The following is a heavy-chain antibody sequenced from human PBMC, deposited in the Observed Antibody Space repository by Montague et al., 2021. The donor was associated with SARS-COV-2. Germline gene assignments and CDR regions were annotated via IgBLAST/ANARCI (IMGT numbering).Heavy chain of an antibody. D-gene: IGHD3-10*01. CDR1: GGSLSTYY. CDR2: TYYTGNT. CDR3: ARFFGPYYYGLDV. J-gene: IGHJ6*02. Sequence: SETLSLTCTVSGGSLSTYYWSWIRQPPGKGLECIGYTYYTGNTNYNPSLKSRVTISVDTPKNQFSLKLGSVTAADTAVYYCARFFGPYYYGLDVWGQGTTVTVSS. V-gene: IGHV4-59*13.